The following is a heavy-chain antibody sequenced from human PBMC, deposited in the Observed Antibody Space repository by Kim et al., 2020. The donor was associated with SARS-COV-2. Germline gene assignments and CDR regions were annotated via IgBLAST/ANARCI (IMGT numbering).Heavy chain of an antibody. CDR2: IYYSGTT. CDR3: SAELYYYFNP. D-gene: IGHD3-22*01. J-gene: IGHJ5*02. CDR1: GGSISSVGYY. V-gene: IGHV4-31*01. Sequence: SETLSLTCTVSGGSISSVGYYWTWIRQHPGQGLEYIGYIYYSGTTYSNPSLRNPPTISVDTSKNQFSLTLSSVPAADTAIYHCSAELYYYFNPWG.